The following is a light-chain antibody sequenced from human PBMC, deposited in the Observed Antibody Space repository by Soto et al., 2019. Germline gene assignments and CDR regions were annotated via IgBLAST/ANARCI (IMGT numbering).Light chain of an antibody. J-gene: IGKJ5*01. CDR2: AAS. Sequence: DIQLTQSPSFLSASVGDRVTITCRASQDISSSLAWYQQRPGKVPKLLISAASTLQGGVPSRFSGSRSGTDFTLTISDLQPEDFGTYYCQQLNSFPITFGQGTRLEIK. CDR3: QQLNSFPIT. V-gene: IGKV1-9*01. CDR1: QDISSS.